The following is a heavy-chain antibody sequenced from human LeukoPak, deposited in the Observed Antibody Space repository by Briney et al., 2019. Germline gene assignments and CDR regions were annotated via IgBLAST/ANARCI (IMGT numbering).Heavy chain of an antibody. CDR1: GGTFSSYA. CDR3: ARVRGSSGYYSDY. J-gene: IGHJ4*02. V-gene: IGHV1-69*13. D-gene: IGHD3-22*01. Sequence: VASVKVSCKASGGTFSSYAISWVRQAPGQGLEWMGGIIPIFGTANYAQEFQGRVTITADESTSTAYMELSSLRSEDTAVYYCARVRGSSGYYSDYWGQGTLVTVSS. CDR2: IIPIFGTA.